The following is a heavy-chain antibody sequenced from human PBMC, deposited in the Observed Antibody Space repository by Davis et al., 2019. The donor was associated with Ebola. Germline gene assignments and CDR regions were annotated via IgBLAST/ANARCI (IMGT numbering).Heavy chain of an antibody. CDR2: IYYSGST. V-gene: IGHV4-59*13. CDR1: GGSISNYY. D-gene: IGHD4-23*01. J-gene: IGHJ4*02. CDR3: AREGGGNFDY. Sequence: MPSETLSLTCTVSGGSISNYYWSWIRQPPGKGLEWIGYIYYSGSTSYNPSLKSRVTISVDTSKNQFSLKLSSVTAADTAVYYCAREGGGNFDYWGQGTLVTVSS.